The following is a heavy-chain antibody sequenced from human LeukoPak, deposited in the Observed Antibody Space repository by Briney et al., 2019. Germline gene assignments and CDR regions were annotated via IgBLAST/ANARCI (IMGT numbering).Heavy chain of an antibody. V-gene: IGHV3-30*02. D-gene: IGHD2-21*01. CDR1: GFIFSTYG. CDR2: IRNDGSDK. CDR3: TKDRAYGQFLWGNDY. J-gene: IGHJ4*02. Sequence: GGSLRLSCAASGFIFSTYGMHWVRQAPGRGLEWVAFIRNDGSDKYYGVSVKGRFTISRDNSKNTMYLQMNSLRPEDTALYYCTKDRAYGQFLWGNDYWGQGILVTVSS.